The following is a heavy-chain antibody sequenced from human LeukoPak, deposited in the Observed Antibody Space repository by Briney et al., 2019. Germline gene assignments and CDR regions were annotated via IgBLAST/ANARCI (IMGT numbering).Heavy chain of an antibody. D-gene: IGHD5-12*01. CDR3: AGLSGYDPYYFDY. J-gene: IGHJ4*02. Sequence: ASMKVSCKASGYSFTGYYMHWVRQAPGRGLECMGCINPNSGGTDYAQKFQGRVTMTRDTSISTAYMELSRLTSDDTAVYYCAGLSGYDPYYFDYWGQGTLVAVSS. CDR1: GYSFTGYY. CDR2: INPNSGGT. V-gene: IGHV1-2*02.